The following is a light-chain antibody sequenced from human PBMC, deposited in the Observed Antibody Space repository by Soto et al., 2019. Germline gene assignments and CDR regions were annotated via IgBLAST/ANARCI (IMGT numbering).Light chain of an antibody. CDR3: QQYGSSGT. CDR2: GAS. J-gene: IGKJ1*01. CDR1: QSVRNHY. Sequence: ILLTHSPGGLALTTGERATISRRASQSVRNHYLAWYQQGPGQAARLLIYGASNRAPGIPDRFSGSGSATGFTQTISRLEPEDFAVYFGQQYGSSGTFGQGTKVDNK. V-gene: IGKV3-20*01.